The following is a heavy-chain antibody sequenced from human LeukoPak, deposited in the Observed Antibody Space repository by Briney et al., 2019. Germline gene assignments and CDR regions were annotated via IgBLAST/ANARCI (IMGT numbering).Heavy chain of an antibody. CDR3: ARDLYGDYAFDI. J-gene: IGHJ3*02. Sequence: SETLSLTCTVPVGSISSYYWSWIRQPPGKGLEWIGYIYYSGSTNYNPSLKSRVTISVDTSRKQFSLKLSSVTAADTAVYYCARDLYGDYAFDIWGQGTLVTVSS. CDR1: VGSISSYY. V-gene: IGHV4-59*01. CDR2: IYYSGST. D-gene: IGHD4-17*01.